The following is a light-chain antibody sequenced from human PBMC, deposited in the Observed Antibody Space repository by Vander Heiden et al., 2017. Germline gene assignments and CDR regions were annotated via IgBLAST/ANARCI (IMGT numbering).Light chain of an antibody. J-gene: IGLJ1*01. CDR1: SSDVGGYSY. V-gene: IGLV2-11*01. CDR3: CSYAGLYTYV. Sequence: QSALTQPPSVSGSPGQSVTISCTGTSSDVGGYSYVSWYQQLPGKAPKVMIYDVSKRPSGVPDRFAASKSGNTASPTISGLQAEDEADYYYCSYAGLYTYVFGTGTKVNGL. CDR2: DVS.